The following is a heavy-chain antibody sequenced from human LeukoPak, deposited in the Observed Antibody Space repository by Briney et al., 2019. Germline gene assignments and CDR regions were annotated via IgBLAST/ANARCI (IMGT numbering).Heavy chain of an antibody. V-gene: IGHV1-46*01. J-gene: IGHJ4*02. CDR2: INPSGGST. Sequence: GASVKVSCKASGYSFSTYYMHWVRQAPGQGLEWMGIINPSGGSTSYAQKFQGRVTMTEDTSTDTAYMELSSLRSEDTAVYYCATVPGSGWDYWGQGTLVTVSS. CDR1: GYSFSTYY. D-gene: IGHD6-19*01. CDR3: ATVPGSGWDY.